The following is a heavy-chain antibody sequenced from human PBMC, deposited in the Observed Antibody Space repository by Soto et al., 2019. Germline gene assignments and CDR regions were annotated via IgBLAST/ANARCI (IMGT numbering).Heavy chain of an antibody. D-gene: IGHD1-1*01. CDR2: IKPDGSRT. V-gene: IGHV3-74*03. CDR3: ARDNNWSYDS. J-gene: IGHJ4*02. CDR1: GFTFSSYW. Sequence: GGSLRLSCAASGFTFSSYWMHWVRQAPGERLVWVSYIKPDGSRTKDADSVKGRFTNSRDNARNTLYLRMNSLRAEDTAVYYCARDNNWSYDSWGRGTLVTVSS.